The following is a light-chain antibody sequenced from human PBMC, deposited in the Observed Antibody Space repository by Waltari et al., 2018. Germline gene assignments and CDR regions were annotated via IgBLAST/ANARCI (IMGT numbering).Light chain of an antibody. Sequence: QSALTQPASVSGSPGQSITIPCTGPCSDVGNYNRVSWYQQHPGKAPKLMIYAVSTRPSGVSDRFFCSKSGDMASLTISGLQPEDEAEYFCSSYAGSSKGVFGGGTKVTVL. V-gene: IGLV2-23*02. J-gene: IGLJ2*01. CDR1: CSDVGNYNR. CDR3: SSYAGSSKGV. CDR2: AVS.